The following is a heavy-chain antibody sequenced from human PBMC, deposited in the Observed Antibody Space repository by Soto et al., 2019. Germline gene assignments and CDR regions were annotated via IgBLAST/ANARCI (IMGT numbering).Heavy chain of an antibody. J-gene: IGHJ5*02. Sequence: GGSLRLSCAASGFTFSSYGMHWVRQAPGKGLEWVAVIWYDGSNKYYADSVKGRFTISRDNSKNTLYLQMNSLRAEDTAVYYCASFYYDSSGYYGNWFDPWGQGTLVTVSS. CDR3: ASFYYDSSGYYGNWFDP. V-gene: IGHV3-33*01. CDR2: IWYDGSNK. D-gene: IGHD3-22*01. CDR1: GFTFSSYG.